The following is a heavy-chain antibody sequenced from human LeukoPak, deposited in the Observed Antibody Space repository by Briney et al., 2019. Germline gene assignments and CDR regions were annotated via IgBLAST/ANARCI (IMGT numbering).Heavy chain of an antibody. CDR1: GYTLTELS. J-gene: IGHJ5*02. CDR2: FDPEDGET. CDR3: ATDRYGDYVGWFDP. Sequence: GASVRVSCKVSGYTLTELSMHWVRQAPGKWLEWMGGFDPEDGETIYAQKFQGRVTMTEDTSTDTAYMELSSLRSEDTAVYYCATDRYGDYVGWFDPWGQGTLVTVSS. D-gene: IGHD4-17*01. V-gene: IGHV1-24*01.